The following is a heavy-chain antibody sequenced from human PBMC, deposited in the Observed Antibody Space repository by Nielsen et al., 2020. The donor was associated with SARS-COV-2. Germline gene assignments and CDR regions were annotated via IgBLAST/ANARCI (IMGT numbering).Heavy chain of an antibody. CDR2: IYYSGST. Sequence: RQAPGMGLEWIGYIYYSGSTYYNPSLKSRVTISVDTSKNQFSLKLSSVTEEKKTRYYRARTVVGYDYVWGSYRGSLDVWGQGTTVTVSS. D-gene: IGHD3-16*01. J-gene: IGHJ6*02. V-gene: IGHV4-31*05. CDR3: RARTVVGYDYVWGSYRGSLDV.